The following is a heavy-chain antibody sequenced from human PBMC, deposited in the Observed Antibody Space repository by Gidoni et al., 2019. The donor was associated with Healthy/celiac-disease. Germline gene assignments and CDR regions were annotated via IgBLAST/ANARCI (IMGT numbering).Heavy chain of an antibody. D-gene: IGHD1-1*01. J-gene: IGHJ2*01. CDR3: AKKGTEHYWYFDL. V-gene: IGHV3-23*01. CDR2: ISGSGGST. CDR1: GFTFSSYA. Sequence: EVQLLESGGGLVQPGGSLRLSCAASGFTFSSYAMSWVRQAPGKGLELFSAISGSGGSTYYADYVKGRFTISRDNSKNTLYLQMNSLRAEDTAVYYCAKKGTEHYWYFDLWGRGTLVTVSS.